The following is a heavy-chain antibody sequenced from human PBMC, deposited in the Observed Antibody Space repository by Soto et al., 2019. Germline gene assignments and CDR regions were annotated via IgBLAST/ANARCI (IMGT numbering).Heavy chain of an antibody. V-gene: IGHV1-69*01. CDR1: GGTFSIYA. D-gene: IGHD2-2*01. CDR3: ARSQGSSTSLEIYYYYYDGMDV. CDR2: IIPISETT. J-gene: IGHJ6*02. Sequence: QVQRVQSGVEVKKPGSSVKVYCKASGGTFSIYAIRCARQAPGPGLEWMGGIIPISETTNYAQKFQGRVTITADESKSTAYMELSSLRSEETAVYYCARSQGSSTSLEIYYYYYDGMDVLGQGTTFTVSS.